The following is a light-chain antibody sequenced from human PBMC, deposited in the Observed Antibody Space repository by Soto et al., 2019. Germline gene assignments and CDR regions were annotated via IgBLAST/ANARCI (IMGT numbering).Light chain of an antibody. J-gene: IGKJ1*01. CDR1: QSVSSSY. Sequence: EIVLTQSPGTLSLSPGERATLSCRASQSVSSSYLAWYQQKPGQAPRLLIYGASSRPTGIPDRFSGSGSGTGFALAISRLEPEDFAVYYCQQYGSSPPWTSGQGTKVEIK. CDR2: GAS. CDR3: QQYGSSPPWT. V-gene: IGKV3-20*01.